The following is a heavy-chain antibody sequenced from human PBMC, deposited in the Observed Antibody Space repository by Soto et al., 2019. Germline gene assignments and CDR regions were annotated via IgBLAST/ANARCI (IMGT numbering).Heavy chain of an antibody. CDR3: ASRDMVRGGGGMDV. CDR1: GFTFSSYE. D-gene: IGHD3-10*01. CDR2: ISSSGSTI. Sequence: GGALRLSCAASGFTFSSYEMNWVRQAPGKGLEWVSYISSSGSTIYYAVSVKGRFTISRDNAKNSLYLQMNSLRAEDTAVYYCASRDMVRGGGGMDVWGQGTTVTVSS. J-gene: IGHJ6*02. V-gene: IGHV3-48*03.